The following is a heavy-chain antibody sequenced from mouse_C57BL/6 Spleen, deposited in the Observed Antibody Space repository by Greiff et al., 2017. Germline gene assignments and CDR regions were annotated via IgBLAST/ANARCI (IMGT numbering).Heavy chain of an antibody. Sequence: QVQLQQSGPELVKPGASVKISCKASGYAFSSSWLNWVKQRPGTGLEWIGRIYPGDGDTNYNGKFKGKATLTADKSSSKAYMQLSSQTSEDSAVYGCARGITTVVPYFDYWGQGTTLTVSS. V-gene: IGHV1-82*01. CDR1: GYAFSSSW. D-gene: IGHD1-1*01. J-gene: IGHJ2*01. CDR2: IYPGDGDT. CDR3: ARGITTVVPYFDY.